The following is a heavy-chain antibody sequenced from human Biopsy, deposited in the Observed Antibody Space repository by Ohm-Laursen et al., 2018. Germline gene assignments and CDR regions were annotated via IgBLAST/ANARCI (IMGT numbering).Heavy chain of an antibody. D-gene: IGHD1-14*01. V-gene: IGHV3-11*01. Sequence: GSLRLSCAASGLIFSDYYMSWIRQAPGKGLEWIAYISARDGVVYYADSVKGRFTISRDNTNNSLYLQMTSLRPEDTAVFYCARGKYKDFSTGLPRPYPYTLDFWGPGTTVTVSS. CDR1: GLIFSDYY. J-gene: IGHJ6*02. CDR3: ARGKYKDFSTGLPRPYPYTLDF. CDR2: ISARDGVV.